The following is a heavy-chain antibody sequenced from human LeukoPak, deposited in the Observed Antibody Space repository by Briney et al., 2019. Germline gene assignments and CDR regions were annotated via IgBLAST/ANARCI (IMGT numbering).Heavy chain of an antibody. V-gene: IGHV3-11*01. CDR1: GFTFSVYY. CDR3: ARVRWELLGGLGIFDY. D-gene: IGHD1-26*01. J-gene: IGHJ4*02. CDR2: ISSSGSTI. Sequence: GGSLRLSCAASGFTFSVYYMSWIRQAPGKGLEWVSYISSSGSTIYYADSVKGRFTISRDNAKNSLYLQMNSLRAEDTAVYYCARVRWELLGGLGIFDYWGQGTLVTVSS.